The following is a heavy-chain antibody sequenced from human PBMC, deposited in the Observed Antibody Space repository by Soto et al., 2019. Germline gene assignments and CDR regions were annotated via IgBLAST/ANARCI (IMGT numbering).Heavy chain of an antibody. D-gene: IGHD6-6*01. CDR1: GFTFSSYA. J-gene: IGHJ5*02. CDR3: ARSSSWSPEGWFDP. CDR2: ISYDGSNK. Sequence: GGSLRLSCAASGFTFSSYAMHWVRQAPGKGLEWVAVISYDGSNKYYADSVKGRFTISRDNSKNTLYLQMNSLRAEDTAVYYCARSSSWSPEGWFDPWGQGTLVTVSS. V-gene: IGHV3-30-3*01.